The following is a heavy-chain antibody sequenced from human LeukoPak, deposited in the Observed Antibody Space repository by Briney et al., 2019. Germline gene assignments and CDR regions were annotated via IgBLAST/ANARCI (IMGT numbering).Heavy chain of an antibody. Sequence: PGRSLRLSWAASGFTFSSYAMHWVRQARGKGLEWVAVISYDGSNKYYADSVKGRFTISRDNSKNTLYLQLNSLRAEDTAVYYCARDNDDYVWGSYRYIWAYFDSWGQGTLVTVSS. CDR1: GFTFSSYA. V-gene: IGHV3-30-3*01. CDR2: ISYDGSNK. D-gene: IGHD3-16*02. CDR3: ARDNDDYVWGSYRYIWAYFDS. J-gene: IGHJ4*02.